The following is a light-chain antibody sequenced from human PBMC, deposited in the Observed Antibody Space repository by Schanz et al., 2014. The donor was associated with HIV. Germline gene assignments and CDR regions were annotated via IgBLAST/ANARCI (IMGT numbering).Light chain of an antibody. Sequence: QSALTQPASVSGSLGQSITISCAGTTGDGGGYNYLSWYQQHPGKAPKVGIYDVSNRPSGVSNRFSGAKSGNTAYLTISGLQAEDEADYYCSSYAGSSTIGVFGGGTKLTVL. CDR3: SSYAGSSTIGV. CDR1: TGDGGGYNY. J-gene: IGLJ3*02. V-gene: IGLV2-14*03. CDR2: DVS.